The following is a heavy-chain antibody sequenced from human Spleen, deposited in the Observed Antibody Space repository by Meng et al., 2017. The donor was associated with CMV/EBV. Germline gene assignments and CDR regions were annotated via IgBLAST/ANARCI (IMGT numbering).Heavy chain of an antibody. Sequence: FSSYAISWLRQAPGQGLEWMGGIIPIFGTANYAQKCQGSVTITTDESTSTAYMELSSLRSEDTAVYYCARTAGGPYYDFWSGRWFDPWGQGTLVTVSS. CDR1: FSSYA. V-gene: IGHV1-69*05. CDR2: IIPIFGTA. J-gene: IGHJ5*02. CDR3: ARTAGGPYYDFWSGRWFDP. D-gene: IGHD3-3*01.